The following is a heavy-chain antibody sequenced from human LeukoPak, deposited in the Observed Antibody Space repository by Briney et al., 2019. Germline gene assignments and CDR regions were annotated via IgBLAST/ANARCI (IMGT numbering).Heavy chain of an antibody. CDR1: GGTFSSYA. J-gene: IGHJ6*03. D-gene: IGHD3-16*01. CDR3: AVFGLYYYYMDV. V-gene: IGHV1-69*13. CDR2: IIPIFGTA. Sequence: SVKVSCKASGGTFSSYAISWVRQAPGQGLEWMGGIIPIFGTANYAQKFQGRVTITADESTSTAYMELSSLRSEDTAVYSCAVFGLYYYYMDVWGKGTTVTVSS.